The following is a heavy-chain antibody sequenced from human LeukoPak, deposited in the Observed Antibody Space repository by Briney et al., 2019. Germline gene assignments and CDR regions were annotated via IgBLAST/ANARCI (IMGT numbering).Heavy chain of an antibody. CDR1: GFTFSSYA. CDR2: ISGSGGST. D-gene: IGHD6-13*01. J-gene: IGHJ4*02. V-gene: IGHV3-23*01. CDR3: ARESIAAAGYFDY. Sequence: GGSLRLSCAASGFTFSSYAMSWVRQAPGKGLEWVSAISGSGGSTYYADSVKGRFTISRDNSKNTLYLQMNSLRAEDTALHYCARESIAAAGYFDYWGQGTLVTVSS.